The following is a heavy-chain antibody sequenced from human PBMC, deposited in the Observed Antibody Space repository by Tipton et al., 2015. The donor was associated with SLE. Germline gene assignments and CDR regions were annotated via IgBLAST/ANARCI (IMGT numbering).Heavy chain of an antibody. Sequence: SLRLSCAASGFTFSSYAMSWVSQAPGKGLEWVSAISGSGGSTYYADSVKGRFTISRDNSKNTVFLQMNSLRVEDTAVYYCAKAKDYGDYYYYGMDVWGQGTTVTVS. CDR1: GFTFSSYA. D-gene: IGHD4-17*01. CDR3: AKAKDYGDYYYYGMDV. J-gene: IGHJ6*02. CDR2: ISGSGGST. V-gene: IGHV3-23*01.